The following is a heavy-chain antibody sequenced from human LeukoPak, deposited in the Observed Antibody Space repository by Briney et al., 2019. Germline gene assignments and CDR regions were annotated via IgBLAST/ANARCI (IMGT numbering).Heavy chain of an antibody. CDR1: GFTLSTYA. J-gene: IGHJ3*02. V-gene: IGHV3-33*01. D-gene: IGHD2-15*01. Sequence: SGGSLRLSCAASGFTLSTYAMYWVRQAPGKGLEWVSIIWYDGSNKFYADSVKGRFTISRDNSKNTLYLQMNSLRAEDTAAYYCARGAYCSGSCPGAFDIWGQGTMVTVSS. CDR3: ARGAYCSGSCPGAFDI. CDR2: IWYDGSNK.